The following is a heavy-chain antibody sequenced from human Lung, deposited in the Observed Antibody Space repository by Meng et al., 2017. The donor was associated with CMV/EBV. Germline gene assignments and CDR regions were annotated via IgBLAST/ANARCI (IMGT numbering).Heavy chain of an antibody. Sequence: CKASGGTFSSYAISWLRQAPGQGLEWMGGIIPILGIANYAQKFQGRVTITADKSTSTAYMELSSLRSEDTAVYYCARDRGGKAAAGGYWGQGTLVTVSS. D-gene: IGHD6-13*01. V-gene: IGHV1-69*10. J-gene: IGHJ4*02. CDR1: GGTFSSYA. CDR2: IIPILGIA. CDR3: ARDRGGKAAAGGY.